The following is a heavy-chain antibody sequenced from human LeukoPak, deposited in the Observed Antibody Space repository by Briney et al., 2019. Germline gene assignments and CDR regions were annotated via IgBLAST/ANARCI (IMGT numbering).Heavy chain of an antibody. V-gene: IGHV3-48*03. D-gene: IGHD3-3*01. CDR1: GFTFSSYE. J-gene: IGHJ4*02. Sequence: GGSLRLSCAASGFTFSSYEMNWVRQAPGKGLEWVSYISSSGSTIYYADSVKGRFTISRDNAKNSLYLQMNSLRAEDTAVYYCARGDDFCLDYWGQGTLVTVSS. CDR3: ARGDDFCLDY. CDR2: ISSSGSTI.